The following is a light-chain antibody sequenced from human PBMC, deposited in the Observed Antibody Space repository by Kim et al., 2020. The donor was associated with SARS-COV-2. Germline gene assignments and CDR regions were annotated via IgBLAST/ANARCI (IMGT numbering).Light chain of an antibody. CDR3: QQYYSAPLT. CDR1: QSVLYSSNNKNY. Sequence: ATINYKSSQSVLYSSNNKNYLVWYQQKPGQPPKLLIYWASTRESGVPDRFSGSGSGTDSTLTISSLQAEDVAVYYCQQYYSAPLTFGGGTKVDIK. V-gene: IGKV4-1*01. CDR2: WAS. J-gene: IGKJ4*01.